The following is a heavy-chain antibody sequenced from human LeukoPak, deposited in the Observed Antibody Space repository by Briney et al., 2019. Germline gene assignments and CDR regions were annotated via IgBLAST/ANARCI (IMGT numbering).Heavy chain of an antibody. V-gene: IGHV3-74*01. J-gene: IGHJ4*02. Sequence: GGSLRLSCAASGFVFSSYWMHWVRQAPGKGQLWVSRVNSDGGMTSYADSVKGRFTVSRDNAKNTLYLQMNSLRAEDTALYYCARGQEYYYDSSAYSKFDYWGQGTLVTVSS. D-gene: IGHD3-22*01. CDR3: ARGQEYYYDSSAYSKFDY. CDR1: GFVFSSYW. CDR2: VNSDGGMT.